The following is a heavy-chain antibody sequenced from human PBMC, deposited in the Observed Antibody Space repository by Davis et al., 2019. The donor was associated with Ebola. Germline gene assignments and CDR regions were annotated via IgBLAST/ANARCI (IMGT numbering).Heavy chain of an antibody. Sequence: ASVKVSCKASGYTFTSYDINWVRQATGQGLEWMGWMNPNSGNTGYAQKFQGRVTMTRNTSISTAYMELSNLRSEDTAVYYCARGELAHDAFDIWGQGTMVTVSS. D-gene: IGHD1-7*01. CDR3: ARGELAHDAFDI. CDR1: GYTFTSYD. CDR2: MNPNSGNT. J-gene: IGHJ3*02. V-gene: IGHV1-8*01.